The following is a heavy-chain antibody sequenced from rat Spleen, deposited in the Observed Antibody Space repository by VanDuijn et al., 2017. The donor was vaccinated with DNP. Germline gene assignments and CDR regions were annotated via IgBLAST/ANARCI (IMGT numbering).Heavy chain of an antibody. V-gene: IGHV3-1*01. J-gene: IGHJ2*01. Sequence: EVRLQESGPGLVKPSQSLSLTCSVTGFSVTSNYWGWIRRFPGNKMEWIGHISYSGSTTYNPSLKSRMSITRDTSKNQFFLQLNSVTTEDTATYYCARWGSHFDSWGQGVMVTVSS. D-gene: IGHD1-2*01. CDR3: ARWGSHFDS. CDR2: ISYSGST. CDR1: GFSVTSNY.